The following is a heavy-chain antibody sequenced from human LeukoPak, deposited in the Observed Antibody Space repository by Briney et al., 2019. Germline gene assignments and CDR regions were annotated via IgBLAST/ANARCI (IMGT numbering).Heavy chain of an antibody. J-gene: IGHJ4*02. CDR3: ARVSDFRKLEYYFDY. V-gene: IGHV3-30-3*01. Sequence: GGSLRLSCAASGFTFSSYAMHWLRQAPGKGLEGVAVISYDGSNKYYADSVKGRFTISRDNSKNTLYLQMNSLRAEDTAVYYCARVSDFRKLEYYFDYWGQGTLVTVSS. CDR2: ISYDGSNK. CDR1: GFTFSSYA. D-gene: IGHD1-1*01.